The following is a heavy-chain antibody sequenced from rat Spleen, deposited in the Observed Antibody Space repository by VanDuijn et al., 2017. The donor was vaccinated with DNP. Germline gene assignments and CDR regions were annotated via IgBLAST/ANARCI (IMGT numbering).Heavy chain of an antibody. J-gene: IGHJ1*01. V-gene: IGHV5S23*01. CDR3: ARRGYNNAWYFDF. Sequence: EVQLVESGGGLVQPGRSRTLSCAASGFTFSDYAMAWVRQAPKKGLKWVAYITNSGGSTYYRDSVRGRFTISRDNAKSTLYLQMNSLRSEDTATYYCARRGYNNAWYFDFWGPGTMVTVSS. D-gene: IGHD1-10*01. CDR1: GFTFSDYA. CDR2: ITNSGGST.